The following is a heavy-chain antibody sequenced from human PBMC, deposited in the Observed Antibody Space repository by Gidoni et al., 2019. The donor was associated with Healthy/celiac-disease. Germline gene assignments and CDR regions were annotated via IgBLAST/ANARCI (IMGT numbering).Heavy chain of an antibody. Sequence: EVQLVESGGGLVQPGGSLRLSCSASGFTFSSYAMHWVRQAPGKGLEYVSAISSNGGSTYYADSVKGRFTISRDNSKNTLYLQMSSLRAEDTAVYYCVKDLNLIVGATRFDYWGQGTLVTVSS. V-gene: IGHV3-64D*08. CDR2: ISSNGGST. D-gene: IGHD1-26*01. CDR3: VKDLNLIVGATRFDY. CDR1: GFTFSSYA. J-gene: IGHJ4*02.